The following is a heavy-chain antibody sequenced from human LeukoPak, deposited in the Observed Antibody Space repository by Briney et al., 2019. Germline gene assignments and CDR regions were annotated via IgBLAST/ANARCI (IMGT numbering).Heavy chain of an antibody. CDR1: SYTFSSFG. D-gene: IGHD1-26*01. Sequence: ASVKVSCKASSYTFSSFGFMWVRQAPGQGLDWMGWISVYNGDTRYAQKFQGRVTMTTDTSTSTAYMELRSLTSDDTAVYYCARDGGDLLRVDYWGQGTPVTVSS. V-gene: IGHV1-18*01. CDR3: ARDGGDLLRVDY. CDR2: ISVYNGDT. J-gene: IGHJ4*02.